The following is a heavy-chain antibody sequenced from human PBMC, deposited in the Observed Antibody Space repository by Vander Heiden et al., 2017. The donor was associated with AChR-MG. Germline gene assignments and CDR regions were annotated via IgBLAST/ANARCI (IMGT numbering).Heavy chain of an antibody. J-gene: IGHJ5*02. CDR1: GFTFSSYA. CDR2: ISGSGGST. D-gene: IGHD3-22*01. CDR3: AKDLSPMIVVVITTGWFDP. V-gene: IGHV3-23*01. Sequence: EVQLLESGGGLVQPGGSLRLSCAASGFTFSSYAMSWVRQAPGKGLGWVSAISGSGGSTYYADSVKGRFTISRDNSKNTLYLQMNSLRAEDTAVYYCAKDLSPMIVVVITTGWFDPWGQGTLVTVSS.